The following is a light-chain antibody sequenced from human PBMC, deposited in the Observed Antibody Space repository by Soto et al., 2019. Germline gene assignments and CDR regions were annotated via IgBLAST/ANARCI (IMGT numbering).Light chain of an antibody. V-gene: IGKV1-39*01. J-gene: IGKJ3*01. CDR1: QTISSY. Sequence: DIQMTQSPSSLSASVGDRVTITCRASQTISSYLNWYHQKPGKAPKLLIYAASSLQSGVPSMFSGRGSGTDFTLTISSLQPEDFATYYCQQGYSTPSTLGPGTKVYIK. CDR3: QQGYSTPST. CDR2: AAS.